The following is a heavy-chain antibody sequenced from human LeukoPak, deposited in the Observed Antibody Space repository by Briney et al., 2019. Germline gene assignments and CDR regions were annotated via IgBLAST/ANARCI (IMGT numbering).Heavy chain of an antibody. V-gene: IGHV1-18*01. CDR2: ISAYSGNT. CDR1: GYTFTSYG. J-gene: IGHJ4*02. D-gene: IGHD3-16*02. CDR3: ARDRAYVWGSYRPYYFDY. Sequence: GASVKVSCKTSGYTFTSYGISWVRQAPGQGLEWMGWISAYSGNTNYAQKLQGRVTMTTDTSTSTAYMELRSLRSDDTAVYYCARDRAYVWGSYRPYYFDYWGQGTLVTVSS.